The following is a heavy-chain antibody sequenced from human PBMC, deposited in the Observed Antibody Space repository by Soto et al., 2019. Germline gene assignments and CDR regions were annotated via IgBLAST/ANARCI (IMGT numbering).Heavy chain of an antibody. J-gene: IGHJ5*02. Sequence: SETLSLTCAVYGGSFSGYYWSWIRQPPGKGLEWIGEINHSGSTNYNPSLKSRVTISVDTSKNQFSLKLSSVTAADTAVYYCARGLHRLRYCSSTSCYDNWFDPWGQGTLVTVSS. V-gene: IGHV4-34*01. CDR2: INHSGST. CDR1: GGSFSGYY. CDR3: ARGLHRLRYCSSTSCYDNWFDP. D-gene: IGHD2-2*01.